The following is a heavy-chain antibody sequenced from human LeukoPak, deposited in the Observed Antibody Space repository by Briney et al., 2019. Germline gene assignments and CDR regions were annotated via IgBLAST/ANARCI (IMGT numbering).Heavy chain of an antibody. CDR3: ARVTYAVPDY. Sequence: GGSLRLSCAASGFTFSSYEMNWVRKAPGKGLEWVSYISSSGNNIYFADSVKGRFTISRDNAKNSLFLQMNSLRAEDTAVYYCARVTYAVPDYWGQGTLVTVSS. V-gene: IGHV3-48*03. D-gene: IGHD2/OR15-2a*01. CDR1: GFTFSSYE. CDR2: ISSSGNNI. J-gene: IGHJ4*02.